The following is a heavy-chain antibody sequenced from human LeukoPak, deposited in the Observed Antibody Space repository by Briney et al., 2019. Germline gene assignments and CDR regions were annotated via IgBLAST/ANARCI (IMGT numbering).Heavy chain of an antibody. CDR2: FDPEDGET. J-gene: IGHJ4*02. Sequence: ASVKVSCKVSGYTLTELSMHWVRQAPGKGLEWMGGFDPEDGETIYAQKFQGRVTMTEDTSTDTAYMELSSLRSEDTAVYYCATGPPYYYDSSGYYYSYWGQGTLVTVSS. CDR3: ATGPPYYYDSSGYYYSY. V-gene: IGHV1-24*01. D-gene: IGHD3-22*01. CDR1: GYTLTELS.